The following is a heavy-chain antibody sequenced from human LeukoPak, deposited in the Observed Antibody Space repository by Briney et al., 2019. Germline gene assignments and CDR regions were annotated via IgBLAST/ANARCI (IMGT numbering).Heavy chain of an antibody. D-gene: IGHD6-13*01. Sequence: GGSLRLSCAASGFTISTYSMKWVRQAPGKGLEWVSYISDSGAMYYADSVRGRFTISRDNSKNTLYLQMNSLRAEDTAVYYCARGGSSWYYFDYWGQGTLVTVSS. CDR3: ARGGSSWYYFDY. CDR2: ISDSGAM. CDR1: GFTISTYS. V-gene: IGHV3-48*01. J-gene: IGHJ4*02.